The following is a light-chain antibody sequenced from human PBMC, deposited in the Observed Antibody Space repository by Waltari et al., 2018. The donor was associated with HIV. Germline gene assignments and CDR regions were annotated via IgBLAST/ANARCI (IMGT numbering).Light chain of an antibody. V-gene: IGLV1-44*01. Sequence: QPVLTQPPSASGTAGQRVSIPCSGSSSHIGRNIVYCYQQLPGTAPKLLIDSNNQRPAGVPDRFSGSKSGTSASLAISGLQSEDEADYYWAAWDDSLNAWVFGGGTKLTVL. CDR1: SSHIGRNI. CDR2: SNN. CDR3: AAWDDSLNAWV. J-gene: IGLJ3*02.